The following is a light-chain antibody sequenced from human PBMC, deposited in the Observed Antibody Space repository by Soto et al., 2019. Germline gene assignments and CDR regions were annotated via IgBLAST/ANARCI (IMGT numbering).Light chain of an antibody. Sequence: DIQMTQSPSTLSASVGARVTLTGMASQSISDRLAWYQQKTGRAPEVLIYKASTLESGVPSRFSGNGSGTEFTLTISSLQPDDFATYYCQEYTPSFTWTFGQGTKVDIK. CDR1: QSISDR. V-gene: IGKV1-5*03. CDR2: KAS. CDR3: QEYTPSFTWT. J-gene: IGKJ1*01.